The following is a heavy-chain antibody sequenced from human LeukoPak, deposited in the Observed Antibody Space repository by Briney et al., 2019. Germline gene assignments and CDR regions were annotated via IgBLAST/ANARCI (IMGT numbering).Heavy chain of an antibody. CDR1: GGTFSSYA. Sequence: SVKVSCKASGGTFSSYAISWVRQAPGQGLEWMGGIIPIFGTANYAQKFQGRVTITADESTSTAHMELSSLRSEDTAVYYCARKGSPNYALDYYYYGMDVWGQGTTVTVSS. CDR2: IIPIFGTA. CDR3: ARKGSPNYALDYYYYGMDV. D-gene: IGHD1-7*01. J-gene: IGHJ6*02. V-gene: IGHV1-69*13.